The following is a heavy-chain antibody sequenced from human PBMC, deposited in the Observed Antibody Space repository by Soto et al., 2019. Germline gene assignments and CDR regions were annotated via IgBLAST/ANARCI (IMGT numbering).Heavy chain of an antibody. Sequence: GGSLRLCCAASGFTFSSYSMNWVRQAPGKGLEWVSSISSSSSYIYYADSVKGRFTISRDNAKNSLYLQMNSLRAEDTAVYYCARDPDYTLYYFDYWGQGTLVTVSS. J-gene: IGHJ4*02. CDR3: ARDPDYTLYYFDY. D-gene: IGHD4-4*01. CDR2: ISSSSSYI. V-gene: IGHV3-21*01. CDR1: GFTFSSYS.